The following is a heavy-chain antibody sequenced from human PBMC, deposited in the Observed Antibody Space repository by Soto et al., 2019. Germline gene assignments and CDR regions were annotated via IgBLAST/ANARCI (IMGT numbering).Heavy chain of an antibody. CDR2: IFAGVGST. J-gene: IGHJ4*02. V-gene: IGHV3-23*01. Sequence: GGSLRLSCAPSGFTFSNYAMFWVRQAPGKGLEWVSTIFAGVGSTYYADSVKGRFTISRDNSKNILFLQMDSLRAEDTAVYFCAKDLIRGDGYIDFDYSGQGTPVTVSS. CDR1: GFTFSNYA. D-gene: IGHD3-10*01. CDR3: AKDLIRGDGYIDFDY.